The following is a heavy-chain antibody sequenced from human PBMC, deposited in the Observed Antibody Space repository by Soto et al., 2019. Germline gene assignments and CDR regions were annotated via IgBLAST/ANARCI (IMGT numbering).Heavy chain of an antibody. CDR3: ARRSGEFCTSTSYYYGNWFEP. Sequence: SETLSLTCAVSGGSISSGGYSWSWIRQPPGKGLEWIGYIYDSGSTYHNPSLKSRVTISVDRSKNQFSLKLSSVTAADTAVYNCARRSGEFCTSTSYYYGNWFEPWGQGTLVTVSS. V-gene: IGHV4-30-2*01. CDR2: IYDSGST. CDR1: GGSISSGGYS. D-gene: IGHD2-2*01. J-gene: IGHJ5*02.